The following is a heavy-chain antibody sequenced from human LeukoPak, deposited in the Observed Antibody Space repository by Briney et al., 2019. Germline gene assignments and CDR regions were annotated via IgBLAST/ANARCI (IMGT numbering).Heavy chain of an antibody. Sequence: GGSLRLSCAASGFTFSSYAMSWVRQAPGKGLEWVSAISGSGGSTYYADSVKGGFTISRDNSRDTLYLQMNSLRAEDTAVYYCAKGYYDYVWGSYCFDYWGQGTLVTVSS. CDR1: GFTFSSYA. D-gene: IGHD3-16*01. J-gene: IGHJ4*02. V-gene: IGHV3-23*01. CDR2: ISGSGGST. CDR3: AKGYYDYVWGSYCFDY.